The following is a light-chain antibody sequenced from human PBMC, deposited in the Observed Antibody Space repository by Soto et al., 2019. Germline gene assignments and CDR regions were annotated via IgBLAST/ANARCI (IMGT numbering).Light chain of an antibody. CDR1: QSVSSY. Sequence: EIVMTQSPATLSVSPGERATLSCRASQSVSSYLAWYQQKPGLPPRLLIYDASTRATGIPDRFSGSGSGTDFTLTISSLQSADFAVYYCQQYRNWPPLYTFGRGTKREIK. CDR2: DAS. J-gene: IGKJ2*01. CDR3: QQYRNWPPLYT. V-gene: IGKV3-15*01.